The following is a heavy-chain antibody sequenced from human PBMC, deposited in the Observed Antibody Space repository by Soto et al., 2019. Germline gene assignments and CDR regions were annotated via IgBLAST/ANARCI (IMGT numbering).Heavy chain of an antibody. CDR3: AKVVVPGTHYFDY. Sequence: QVQLVESGGGVVQPGRSLRLSCAASGFTFSSYGMHWVRQAPGRGLEWVAVISYDGSKEYYADSVKGRFTISRDNSKNTLFLQINSLRPEDTAVYYWAKVVVPGTHYFDYWGQGTLVTVSS. CDR2: ISYDGSKE. D-gene: IGHD2-2*01. V-gene: IGHV3-30*18. CDR1: GFTFSSYG. J-gene: IGHJ4*02.